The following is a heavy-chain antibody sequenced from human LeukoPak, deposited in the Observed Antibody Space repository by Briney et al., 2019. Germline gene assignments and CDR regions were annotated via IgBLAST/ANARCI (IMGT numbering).Heavy chain of an antibody. CDR1: GYTFTGYY. J-gene: IGHJ4*02. CDR3: ARTYYGDYPLDY. CDR2: INPNSGGT. V-gene: IGHV1-2*02. D-gene: IGHD4-17*01. Sequence: ASVKVSCKASGYTFTGYYMHWVRQAPGQGLEWMGWINPNSGGTNYAQKFQGRVTMTRDTSISTAYMELSRLRSDDTAVYYCARTYYGDYPLDYWGQGTLVTVSS.